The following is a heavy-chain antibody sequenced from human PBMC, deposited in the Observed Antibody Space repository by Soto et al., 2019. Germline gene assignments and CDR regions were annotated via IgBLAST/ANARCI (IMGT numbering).Heavy chain of an antibody. CDR1: NGSVSSGTYS. V-gene: IGHV4-30-2*01. CDR2: IYYSGTT. J-gene: IGHJ6*02. Sequence: SETLSLTCTVSNGSVSSGTYSWSWVRQPPGKGLEWIGYIYYSGTTYYTPSLKSRLTMSMDRANDHFSLNLTSVTAADTAVYFCARGHYYYGMDVWGQGITVTVLL. CDR3: ARGHYYYGMDV.